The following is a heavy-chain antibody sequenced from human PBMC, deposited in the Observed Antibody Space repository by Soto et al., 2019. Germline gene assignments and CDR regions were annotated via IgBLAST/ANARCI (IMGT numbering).Heavy chain of an antibody. Sequence: QVQLVQSGAEEKKPGASVKVSCKASGYTFTSYAMHWVRQAPGQGLEWMGWINAGNGNTKYSQKFQGRVTSTRDTAASTAYMELSSLRSEDTAVYYCAREGYDSSGYYGGGDWYLDVWARGTLVTVSS. CDR1: GYTFTSYA. CDR3: AREGYDSSGYYGGGDWYLDV. CDR2: INAGNGNT. V-gene: IGHV1-3*05. J-gene: IGHJ2*01. D-gene: IGHD3-22*01.